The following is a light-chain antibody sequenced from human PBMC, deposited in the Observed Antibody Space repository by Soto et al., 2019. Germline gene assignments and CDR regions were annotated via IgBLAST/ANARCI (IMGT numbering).Light chain of an antibody. Sequence: QSALTQPASVSGSPGQSITISCTGTSSDVGSYNLVSWYKQYPDKAPKLILYEGTQRPSGVSDRLSGSKSGNTASLTISGLQAEDEADYYCCSYAGSSTWVFGGGTKVTVL. CDR2: EGT. J-gene: IGLJ3*02. CDR1: SSDVGSYNL. CDR3: CSYAGSSTWV. V-gene: IGLV2-23*01.